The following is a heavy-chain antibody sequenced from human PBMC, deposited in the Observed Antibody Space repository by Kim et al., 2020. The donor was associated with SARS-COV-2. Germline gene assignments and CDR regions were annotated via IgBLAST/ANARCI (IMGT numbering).Heavy chain of an antibody. J-gene: IGHJ6*02. V-gene: IGHV1-8*01. CDR2: MNPNSGNT. CDR3: ARGLGVRGVPHYYYYGMDV. Sequence: ASVKVSCKASGYTFTSYDINWVRQATGQGLEWMGWMNPNSGNTGYAQKFQGRVTMTRNTSISTAYMELSSLRSEDTAVYYCARGLGVRGVPHYYYYGMDVWGQGTTVTVSS. CDR1: GYTFTSYD. D-gene: IGHD3-10*01.